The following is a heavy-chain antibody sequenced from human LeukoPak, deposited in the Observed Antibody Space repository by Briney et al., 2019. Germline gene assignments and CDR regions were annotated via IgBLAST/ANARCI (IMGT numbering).Heavy chain of an antibody. J-gene: IGHJ4*02. D-gene: IGHD5-12*01. CDR3: ARGSGYGQTYYFDY. Sequence: GASVKVSCKASGYTFTSYGINWVRQAPGQGLEWMGWISAYNGYTNYAQNLQGRVTMTTDTSTSTAYMELRSLRSDDTAVYYCARGSGYGQTYYFDYWGQGTLVTVSS. CDR1: GYTFTSYG. V-gene: IGHV1-18*01. CDR2: ISAYNGYT.